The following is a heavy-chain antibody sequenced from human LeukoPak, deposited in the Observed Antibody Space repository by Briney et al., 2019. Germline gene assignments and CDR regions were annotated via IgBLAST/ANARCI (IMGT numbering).Heavy chain of an antibody. J-gene: IGHJ4*02. D-gene: IGHD6-19*01. CDR3: ATALGSGWYVQQFDY. CDR2: FDPEDGET. Sequence: ASVKVSCKASGYTFTSYGISWVRQAPGKGLEWMGGFDPEDGETIYAQKFQGRVTMTEDTSTDTAYMELSSLRSEDTAVYYCATALGSGWYVQQFDYWGQGTLVTVSS. CDR1: GYTFTSYG. V-gene: IGHV1-24*01.